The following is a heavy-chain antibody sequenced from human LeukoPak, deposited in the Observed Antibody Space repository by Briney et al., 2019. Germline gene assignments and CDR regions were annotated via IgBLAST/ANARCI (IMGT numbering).Heavy chain of an antibody. CDR1: GGSICSSNW. D-gene: IGHD6-13*01. J-gene: IGHJ4*02. CDR3: ARTRAEPRIAAAGDPKSSAY. Sequence: PSETLSLTCAVSGGSICSSNWRSWVRQPPGKGLEWIGEIYHSGSTNYNPSLKSRVTISVDKSKNQFSLKLSSVTAADTAVYYCARTRAEPRIAAAGDPKSSAYGGQATLVTVSS. V-gene: IGHV4-4*02. CDR2: IYHSGST.